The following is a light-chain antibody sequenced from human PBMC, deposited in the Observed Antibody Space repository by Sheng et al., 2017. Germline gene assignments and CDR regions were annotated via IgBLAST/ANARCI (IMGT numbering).Light chain of an antibody. V-gene: IGLV3-21*02. CDR1: NIGSLS. CDR2: NDR. Sequence: SYELTQPPSVSVAPGQTATLTCEGNNIGSLSLHWYQQRPGQAPVMVVHNDRDRPSGIPERFSGSNSVNTATLTITSVEAGDEADYYCQVWDSSTNHVVFGRGTTLTVL. CDR3: QVWDSSTNHVV. J-gene: IGLJ2*01.